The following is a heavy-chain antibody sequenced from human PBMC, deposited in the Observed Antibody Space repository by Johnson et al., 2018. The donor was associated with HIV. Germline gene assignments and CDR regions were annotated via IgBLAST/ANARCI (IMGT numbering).Heavy chain of an antibody. Sequence: VQLVESGGGVVRPGGSLRLSCAASGFTFDDYGMSWVRQAPGKGLEWVSGINWNGGSTGYADSVKGRFTISRDNSKNTLYLQRNSLRAEDTAVYYCATDIVVVLALGGDAFDIWGQGTMVIVSS. CDR2: INWNGGST. J-gene: IGHJ3*02. D-gene: IGHD2-2*01. CDR3: ATDIVVVLALGGDAFDI. CDR1: GFTFDDYG. V-gene: IGHV3-20*04.